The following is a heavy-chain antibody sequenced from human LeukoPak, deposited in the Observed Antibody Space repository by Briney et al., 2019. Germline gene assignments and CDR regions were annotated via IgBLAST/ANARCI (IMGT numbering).Heavy chain of an antibody. CDR2: INHSGST. Sequence: WIRQPPGXGLEWIGEINHSGSTNYNPSLKSRVTISVDTSKNQFSLKLSSVTAADTAVYYCARGRDIVVVVAARLDYWGQGTLVTVSS. D-gene: IGHD2-15*01. V-gene: IGHV4-34*01. J-gene: IGHJ4*02. CDR3: ARGRDIVVVVAARLDY.